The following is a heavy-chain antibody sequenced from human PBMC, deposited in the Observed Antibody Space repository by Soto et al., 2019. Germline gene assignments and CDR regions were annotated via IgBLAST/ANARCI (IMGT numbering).Heavy chain of an antibody. J-gene: IGHJ4*02. D-gene: IGHD3-22*01. CDR1: GGTFSSYA. V-gene: IGHV1-69*13. CDR2: IIPIFGTA. CDR3: ARGRSGYTDLLDY. Sequence: SVKVSCKASGGTFSSYAISWVRQAPGQGLEWMGGIIPIFGTANYAQKFQGRVTITADESTSTAYMELSSLRSEDTAVYYCARGRSGYTDLLDYWGQGTLVTAPQ.